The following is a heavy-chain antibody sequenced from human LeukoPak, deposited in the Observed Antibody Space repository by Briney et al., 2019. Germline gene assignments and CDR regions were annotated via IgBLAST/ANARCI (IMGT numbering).Heavy chain of an antibody. Sequence: GGSLRLSCAASAFTFSSYGMHWVRQAPGKGLEWVAFIRYDGSNKYYADSVKGRFTISRDNSKNTLYLQMNSLRAEDTAVYYCAKDFPSSGYYPDAFDIWGQGTMVTVSS. V-gene: IGHV3-30*02. CDR1: AFTFSSYG. CDR2: IRYDGSNK. CDR3: AKDFPSSGYYPDAFDI. J-gene: IGHJ3*02. D-gene: IGHD3-22*01.